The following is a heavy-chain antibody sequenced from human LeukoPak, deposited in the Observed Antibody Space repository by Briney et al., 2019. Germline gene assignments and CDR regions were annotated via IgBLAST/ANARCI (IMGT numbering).Heavy chain of an antibody. Sequence: SGTLSLTCTVSGGSLSTHYWSWIRQPPGKGPEWIGYFYFSGSTTYNPSLESRVTISVDTSDNQFSLKLTSVTAADTAVYYCARGGYSFGYEYFFDYWGQGTLVTVSS. J-gene: IGHJ4*02. V-gene: IGHV4-59*11. CDR2: FYFSGST. CDR3: ARGGYSFGYEYFFDY. D-gene: IGHD5-18*01. CDR1: GGSLSTHY.